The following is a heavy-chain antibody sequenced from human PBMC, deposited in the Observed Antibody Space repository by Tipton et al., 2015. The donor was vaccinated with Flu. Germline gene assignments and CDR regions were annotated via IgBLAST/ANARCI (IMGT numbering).Heavy chain of an antibody. V-gene: IGHV4-39*07. J-gene: IGHJ4*02. Sequence: TLSLTCTVPGGSISSGSYYWSWIRQPPGKGLEWIGEINHSGSTSYKPSLKSRVTISVDTSKNQFSLKVSSLTAADTAVYYCARGSGYANVYLDSWGQGTQVTVSS. D-gene: IGHD5-12*01. CDR1: GGSISSGSYY. CDR2: INHSGST. CDR3: ARGSGYANVYLDS.